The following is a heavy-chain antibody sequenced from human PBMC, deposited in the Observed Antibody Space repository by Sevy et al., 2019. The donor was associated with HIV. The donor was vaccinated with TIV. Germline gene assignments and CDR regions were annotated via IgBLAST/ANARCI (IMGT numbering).Heavy chain of an antibody. CDR2: IKSRADGGTT. J-gene: IGHJ4*02. Sequence: GGSLRLSCAASGFTFSKAWMTWVRQAPGKGLEWVGRIKSRADGGTTDYAAPVKGRFSISRGDSKNTLYLQMNSLKIEDTAVYYCTTKGDFWSGYQFFEYWGQGTLVTVSS. CDR3: TTKGDFWSGYQFFEY. CDR1: GFTFSKAW. D-gene: IGHD3-3*01. V-gene: IGHV3-15*01.